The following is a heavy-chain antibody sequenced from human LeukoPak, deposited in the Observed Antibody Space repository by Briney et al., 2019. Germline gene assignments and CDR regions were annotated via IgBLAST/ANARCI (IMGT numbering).Heavy chain of an antibody. D-gene: IGHD5-12*01. J-gene: IGHJ4*02. CDR3: ARRGRAAGKYGGYDYWYFDN. CDR2: IYYSGST. Sequence: PSETLSLTCTVSGGSISSSSYYWGWIRQPPGKGLEWIGSIYYSGSTQYNPSLKSRVTISVDTSKNQFSLKLSSVTAADTAVCYCARRGRAAGKYGGYDYWYFDNWGQGTLVTVSS. V-gene: IGHV4-39*01. CDR1: GGSISSSSYY.